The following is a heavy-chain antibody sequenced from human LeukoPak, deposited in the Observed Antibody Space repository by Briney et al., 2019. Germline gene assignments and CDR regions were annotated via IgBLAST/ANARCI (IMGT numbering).Heavy chain of an antibody. CDR2: ISPYYDGT. V-gene: IGHV1-2*02. J-gene: IGHJ4*02. D-gene: IGHD1-1*01. Sequence: CAAVQVSCAASGYVFTDYIHYYIDWVLHAPGQGLEWVGWISPYYDGTIYAQRFEGRATLSRDTSSNTAYMELNRLLSDDTAVYYCVRVSTGWNVDYWGQGTLVTVSS. CDR1: GYVFTDYIHYY. CDR3: VRVSTGWNVDY.